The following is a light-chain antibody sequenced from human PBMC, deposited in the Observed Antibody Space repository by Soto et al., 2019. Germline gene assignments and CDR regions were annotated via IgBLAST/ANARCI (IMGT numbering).Light chain of an antibody. CDR1: QSVSNSY. J-gene: IGKJ1*01. CDR3: QQYGSSPGT. Sequence: EIVLTQSPGTLSLSPGERATLSCRASQSVSNSYLAWYQQKPGQAPRLLIYGASSRAPGIPDRFSGSGSGTDFTLTIIRLEPEDFAVYYCQQYGSSPGTFGQGTKVEIK. V-gene: IGKV3-20*01. CDR2: GAS.